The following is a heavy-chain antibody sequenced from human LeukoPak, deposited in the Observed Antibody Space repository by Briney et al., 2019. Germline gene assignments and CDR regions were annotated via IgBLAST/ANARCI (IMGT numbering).Heavy chain of an antibody. J-gene: IGHJ6*02. V-gene: IGHV1-18*01. CDR3: ARAGAAAGRNYYYYYGMDV. D-gene: IGHD6-13*01. CDR1: GYTFTSYD. Sequence: ASVKVSCKASGYTFTSYDISWVRQAPGQGLEWMGWISAYNGNTNYAQKLQGRVTMTTDTSTSTAYMELRSLRSDDTAVYYCARAGAAAGRNYYYYYGMDVWGQGTTVTVSS. CDR2: ISAYNGNT.